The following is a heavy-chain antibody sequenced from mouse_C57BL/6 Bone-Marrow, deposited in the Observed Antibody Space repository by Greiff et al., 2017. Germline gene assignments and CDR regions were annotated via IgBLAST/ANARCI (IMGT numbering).Heavy chain of an antibody. J-gene: IGHJ1*03. CDR3: AREGLGYYGREYFDV. D-gene: IGHD2-3*01. Sequence: QVQLKQSGAELAKPGASVKLSCKASGYTFTSYWMHWVKQRPGQGLEWIGYINPSSGYTKYNQKFKDKATLTADKSSSPAYMQLSSLTYEDSAVYYCAREGLGYYGREYFDVWGTGTTVTVSS. V-gene: IGHV1-7*01. CDR1: GYTFTSYW. CDR2: INPSSGYT.